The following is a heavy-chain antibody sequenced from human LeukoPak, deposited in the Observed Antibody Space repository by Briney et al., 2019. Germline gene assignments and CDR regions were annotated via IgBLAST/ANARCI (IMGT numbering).Heavy chain of an antibody. V-gene: IGHV4-38-2*02. J-gene: IGHJ6*03. Sequence: PSETLSLTCTASGYSISSGYYRGWIRQPPGKVLEWIGIIYRSGSTYSTPSLRGRVTISVDTTKNQFSLKLSSVTAADTAAYYCARTGAGYYYYYMDVWGKGTTVTVSS. D-gene: IGHD1-26*01. CDR2: IYRSGST. CDR3: ARTGAGYYYYYMDV. CDR1: GYSISSGYY.